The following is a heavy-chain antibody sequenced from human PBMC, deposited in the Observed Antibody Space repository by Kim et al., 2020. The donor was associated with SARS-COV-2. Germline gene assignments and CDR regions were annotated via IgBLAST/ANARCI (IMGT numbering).Heavy chain of an antibody. CDR1: GFTFSSYG. CDR3: AKELWELLDYYGMDV. V-gene: IGHV3-30*18. D-gene: IGHD1-26*01. CDR2: ISYDGSNK. Sequence: GGSLRLSCAASGFTFSSYGMHWVRQAPGKGLEWVAVISYDGSNKYYADSVKGRFTISRDNSKNTLYLQMNSLRAEDSAVYYCAKELWELLDYYGMDVWG. J-gene: IGHJ6*02.